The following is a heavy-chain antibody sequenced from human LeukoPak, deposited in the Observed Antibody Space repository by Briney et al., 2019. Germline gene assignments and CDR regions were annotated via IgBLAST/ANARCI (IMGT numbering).Heavy chain of an antibody. CDR2: INSDGSST. CDR3: ASLGRYYDSSGYYFFD. CDR1: GFTFSSCW. J-gene: IGHJ4*02. D-gene: IGHD3-22*01. Sequence: GGSLRLSCAASGFTFSSCWMHWVRQAPGKGLVWVSRINSDGSSTSYADSVKGRFTISRDNAKNTLYLQMNSLRAEDTAVYYCASLGRYYDSSGYYFFDWGQGTLVTVSS. V-gene: IGHV3-74*01.